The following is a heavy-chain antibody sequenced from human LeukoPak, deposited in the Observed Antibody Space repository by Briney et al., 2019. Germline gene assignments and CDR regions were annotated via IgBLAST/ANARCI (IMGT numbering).Heavy chain of an antibody. CDR3: ARGSSSWMDYYMDV. D-gene: IGHD6-13*01. CDR2: IYYSGST. Sequence: RSSETLSLTCVVSGGSISSGGYSWPWVRQPPGKGLEWIGHIYYSGSTYYNPSLKSRVTISVDTSKNQFSLKLSSMTAADTAVYFCARGSSSWMDYYMDVWGKGTTVTVSS. V-gene: IGHV4-30-4*07. J-gene: IGHJ6*03. CDR1: GGSISSGGYS.